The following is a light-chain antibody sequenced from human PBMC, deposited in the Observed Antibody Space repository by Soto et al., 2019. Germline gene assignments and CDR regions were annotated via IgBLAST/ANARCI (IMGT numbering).Light chain of an antibody. J-gene: IGKJ5*01. CDR2: DAS. Sequence: DIVMTHSPDSLAVSLGERATINCKSSQSVLYSSNNKNYLAWYQQKPGKAPKLLIYDASDLETGVPSRFSGSGSGTGFTFTISSLQPEDFATYYCQQYESLPLTFGQGTRLEI. CDR1: QSVLYSSNNKNY. CDR3: QQYESLPLT. V-gene: IGKV4-1*01.